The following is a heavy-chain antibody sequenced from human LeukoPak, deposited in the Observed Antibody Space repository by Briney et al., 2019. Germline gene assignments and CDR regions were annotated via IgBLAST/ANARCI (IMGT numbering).Heavy chain of an antibody. CDR1: GFTVSSNY. CDR2: IYSGGST. D-gene: IGHD2-15*01. V-gene: IGHV3-66*01. CDR3: AKTNGVAAHFDY. Sequence: GGSLRLSCAASGFTVSSNYMSWVRQAPGKGLEWVSVIYSGGSTYYADSVKGRFTISRDNSKHTLYLQMNSLRAQDTAVYYCAKTNGVAAHFDYWGQGTLVTVSS. J-gene: IGHJ4*02.